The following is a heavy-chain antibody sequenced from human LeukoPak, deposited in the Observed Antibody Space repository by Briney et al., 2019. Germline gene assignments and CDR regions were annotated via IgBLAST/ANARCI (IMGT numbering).Heavy chain of an antibody. CDR2: INHRGST. J-gene: IGHJ5*02. CDR3: ARAPRGYSYGFRNWFDP. D-gene: IGHD5-18*01. Sequence: SETLSLTCAVYGGSFSGYYWSWIRQPPGKGLEWIGEINHRGSTNYNPSLKSRVTISVDTSKNQFSLKLSSVTAADTAVYYCARAPRGYSYGFRNWFDPWGQGTLVTVSS. V-gene: IGHV4-34*01. CDR1: GGSFSGYY.